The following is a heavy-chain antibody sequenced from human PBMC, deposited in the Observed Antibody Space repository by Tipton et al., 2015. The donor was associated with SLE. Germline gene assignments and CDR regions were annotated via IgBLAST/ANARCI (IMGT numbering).Heavy chain of an antibody. D-gene: IGHD6-13*01. V-gene: IGHV4-39*01. CDR1: GGSISSSSYY. CDR2: IYYSGST. Sequence: TLSLTCTVSGGSISSSSYYWGWIRQPPGKGLEWIGSIYYSGSTYYNPSLKSRVTISVDTSKNQFSLKLSSVTAADTAVYYCARLRYSSCWFDCWGQGTLVTVSP. CDR3: ARLRYSSCWFDC. J-gene: IGHJ4*02.